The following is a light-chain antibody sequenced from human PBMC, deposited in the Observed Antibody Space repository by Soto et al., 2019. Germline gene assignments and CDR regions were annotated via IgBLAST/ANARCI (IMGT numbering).Light chain of an antibody. CDR3: AAWDDRLNGYV. CDR1: ISNIGSNS. Sequence: QSVLTQPPSATGTPGQRVTISCSGTISNIGSNSVNWYQQLPGTAPSLLIYSNNQRASGASGRFSGSKSGTSASLAISGLRSEDESDYYCAAWDDRLNGYVFGTGTKVTVL. V-gene: IGLV1-44*01. CDR2: SNN. J-gene: IGLJ1*01.